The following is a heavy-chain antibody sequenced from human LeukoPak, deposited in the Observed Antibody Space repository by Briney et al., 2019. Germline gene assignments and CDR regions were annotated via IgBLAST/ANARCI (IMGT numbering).Heavy chain of an antibody. CDR3: AREGSSGILAYFDY. J-gene: IGHJ4*02. Sequence: SETLSLTCTVSGGSISRYYWSWIRQPPGKGLEWIVYIYYSGSTNYNPSLKSRVTISVATSKNQFSLKLSSVTAADTAVYYCAREGSSGILAYFDYWGQGTLVTVSS. D-gene: IGHD6-19*01. CDR1: GGSISRYY. CDR2: IYYSGST. V-gene: IGHV4-59*01.